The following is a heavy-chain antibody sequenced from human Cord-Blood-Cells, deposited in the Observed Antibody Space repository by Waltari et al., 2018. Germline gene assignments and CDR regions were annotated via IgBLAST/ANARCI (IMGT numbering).Heavy chain of an antibody. CDR1: GGTFSSHA. J-gene: IGHJ4*02. CDR3: ARDRGVNWGSDY. Sequence: HVHLVQSGAEVKKPGSSVKVSCQASGGTFSSHAISCARQATGHGLECMGGIIPIFGTANYAQKFKGRVTITADESTSTAYMELSSLRSEDTAVYYCARDRGVNWGSDYWGQGTLVTVSS. CDR2: IIPIFGTA. D-gene: IGHD2-8*02. V-gene: IGHV1-69*01.